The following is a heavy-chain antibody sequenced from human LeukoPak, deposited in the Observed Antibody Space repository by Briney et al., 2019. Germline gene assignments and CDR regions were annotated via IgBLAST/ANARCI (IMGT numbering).Heavy chain of an antibody. Sequence: GGSLRLSCAASGFTFGSYAMNWVRQAPGKGLEWVATIRGSGSITYYADSVKGRFTISRDNSKNMLYVQMNSLRAEDTAVYYCAKALPHSSGFYPRVFFDYWGQGTLVTVSS. CDR3: AKALPHSSGFYPRVFFDY. CDR1: GFTFGSYA. J-gene: IGHJ4*02. D-gene: IGHD3-22*01. CDR2: IRGSGSIT. V-gene: IGHV3-23*01.